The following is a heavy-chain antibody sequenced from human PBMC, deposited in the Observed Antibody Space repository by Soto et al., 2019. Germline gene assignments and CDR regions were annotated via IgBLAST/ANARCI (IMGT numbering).Heavy chain of an antibody. Sequence: TLSLTCAVSGDSVSNENYYWSWIRQPPGKGLEWIGYIYYSGTTNYNSYLKSRLSLSVDMSKNQFSLKLTSVTAADTAVYFCARSQRGRTAFTFDYWGQGALVTV. CDR2: IYYSGTT. J-gene: IGHJ4*02. CDR1: GDSVSNENYY. D-gene: IGHD3-16*01. V-gene: IGHV4-61*01. CDR3: ARSQRGRTAFTFDY.